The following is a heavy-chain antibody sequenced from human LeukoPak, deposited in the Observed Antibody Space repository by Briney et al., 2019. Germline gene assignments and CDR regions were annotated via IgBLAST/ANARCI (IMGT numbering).Heavy chain of an antibody. CDR3: ASDPSGKFRTLGSNWFDH. Sequence: GGSHTLSPTASVFTLSIYTMHWDHQAPRKGLEGVADISYDGRKKYYADSVQGRFTISRHNSKNTLYLQMNRLRAEDMAVYFCASDPSGKFRTLGSNWFDHWGQGTLVTVSS. J-gene: IGHJ5*02. D-gene: IGHD1-14*01. CDR1: VFTLSIYT. V-gene: IGHV3-30*04. CDR2: ISYDGRKK.